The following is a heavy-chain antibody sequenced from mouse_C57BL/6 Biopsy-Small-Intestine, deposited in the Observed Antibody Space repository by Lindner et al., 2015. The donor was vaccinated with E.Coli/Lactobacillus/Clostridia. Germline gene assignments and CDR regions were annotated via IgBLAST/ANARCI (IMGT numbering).Heavy chain of an antibody. J-gene: IGHJ3*01. CDR1: GYTFPDYG. D-gene: IGHD6-1*01. CDR3: ARDFYWTSATWYDTFEI. Sequence: SVKVSCKASGYTFPDYGISWVRQAPGQGLEWMGWIRGYNGDTNYAQKFQARVTLTTDTSTSTSYLELRDLRSDDTAVYYCARDFYWTSATWYDTFEIWGQGTMVTVSS. V-gene: IGHV1-53*01. CDR2: IRGYNGDT.